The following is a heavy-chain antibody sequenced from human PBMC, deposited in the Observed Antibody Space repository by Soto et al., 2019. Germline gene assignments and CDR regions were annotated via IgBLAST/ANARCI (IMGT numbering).Heavy chain of an antibody. CDR2: INHSGST. Sequence: SETLSLTCAVYGGSFSGYYWSWIRQPPGKGLEWIGEINHSGSTNYNPSLKSRVTISVDTSKNQFSLKLSSVTAADTAVYYCARLGYCSSTSCRIYYYYYYGMDVWGQGTTVTVSS. CDR3: ARLGYCSSTSCRIYYYYYYGMDV. J-gene: IGHJ6*02. V-gene: IGHV4-34*01. CDR1: GGSFSGYY. D-gene: IGHD2-2*01.